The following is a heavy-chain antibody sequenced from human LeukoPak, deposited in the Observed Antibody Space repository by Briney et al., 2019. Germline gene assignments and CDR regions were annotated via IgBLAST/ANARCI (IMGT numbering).Heavy chain of an antibody. CDR3: AKLAAGYFDY. D-gene: IGHD6-25*01. CDR2: ISYDGNNE. J-gene: IGHJ4*02. V-gene: IGHV3-30-3*02. CDR1: GFTFTNYA. Sequence: GRSLRLSCAASGFTFTNYAMHWVRQAPGKGLEWVAVISYDGNNEYYADSVKGRFTISRDNSKNTLYLQMSSLRAEDTAVYYCAKLAAGYFDYWGQGTLVTVSS.